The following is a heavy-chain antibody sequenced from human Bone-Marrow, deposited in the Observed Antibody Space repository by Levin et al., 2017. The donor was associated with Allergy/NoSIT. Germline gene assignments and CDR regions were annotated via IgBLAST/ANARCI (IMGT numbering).Heavy chain of an antibody. CDR1: GFTFSSYG. CDR3: ARVGGLPPTTYYFDY. J-gene: IGHJ4*02. D-gene: IGHD1-1*01. V-gene: IGHV3-33*01. Sequence: PGGSLRLSCAASGFTFSSYGMHWVRQAPGKGLEWVAVIWYDGSNKYYADSVKGRFTISRDNSKNTLYLQMNSLRAEDTAVYYCARVGGLPPTTYYFDYWGQGTLVTVSS. CDR2: IWYDGSNK.